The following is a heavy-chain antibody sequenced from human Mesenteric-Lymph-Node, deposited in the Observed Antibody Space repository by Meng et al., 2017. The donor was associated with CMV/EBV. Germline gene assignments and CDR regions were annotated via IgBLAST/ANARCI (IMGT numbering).Heavy chain of an antibody. V-gene: IGHV1-8*03. Sequence: ASVKVSCKASGYNFLQYGISWVRQATGQGLEWMGWMNPNSGNTGYAQKFQGRVTITRNTSISTAYMELSSLRSEDTAVYYCARDRIVVVPAAIQFRVYYYYGMDVWGQGTTVTVSS. D-gene: IGHD2-2*02. CDR2: MNPNSGNT. CDR3: ARDRIVVVPAAIQFRVYYYYGMDV. J-gene: IGHJ6*02. CDR1: GYNFLQYG.